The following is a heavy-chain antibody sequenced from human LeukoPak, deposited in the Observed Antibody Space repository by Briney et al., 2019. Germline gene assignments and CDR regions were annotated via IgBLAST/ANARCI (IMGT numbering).Heavy chain of an antibody. CDR1: GYSFTNYA. J-gene: IGHJ4*02. D-gene: IGHD3-16*02. Sequence: ASVKVSCKASGYSFTNYAMNWVRQAPGQGLEWMGWIHPSTGNATYAQGFPGRFAFSLDTSVSTAYLQISSLKAEDTAVYFCARAFQSLGGLSLPDYWGQGTLLTVSS. CDR3: ARAFQSLGGLSLPDY. CDR2: IHPSTGNA. V-gene: IGHV7-4-1*02.